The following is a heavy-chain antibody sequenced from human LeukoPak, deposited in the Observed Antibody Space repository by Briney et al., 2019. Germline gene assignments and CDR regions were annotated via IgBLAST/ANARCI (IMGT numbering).Heavy chain of an antibody. CDR2: IWYDGSNK. J-gene: IGHJ2*01. Sequence: GGSLRLSCAASGFTFSSYGMHWVRQAPGKGLEWVAVIWYDGSNKYYADSVKGRFTISRDNSKNTLYPQMNSLRAEDTAVYYCARDIDYGGYWYFDLWGRGTLVTVSS. D-gene: IGHD4-23*01. CDR3: ARDIDYGGYWYFDL. V-gene: IGHV3-33*01. CDR1: GFTFSSYG.